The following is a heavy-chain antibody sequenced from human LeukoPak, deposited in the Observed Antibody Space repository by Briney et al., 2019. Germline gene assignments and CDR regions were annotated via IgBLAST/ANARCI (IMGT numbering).Heavy chain of an antibody. V-gene: IGHV3-23*01. J-gene: IGHJ4*02. D-gene: IGHD1-26*01. Sequence: PGGSLRLSCGLSGFSFSGCGLSWVRQAPGKGLEWVSVISGSGYNTDYADSVKGRFTISRDNSGSTVYLQMNSLRAEDTAKYYCAKHSGSYFHYYFDYWGQGTLVTVSS. CDR2: ISGSGYNT. CDR1: GFSFSGCG. CDR3: AKHSGSYFHYYFDY.